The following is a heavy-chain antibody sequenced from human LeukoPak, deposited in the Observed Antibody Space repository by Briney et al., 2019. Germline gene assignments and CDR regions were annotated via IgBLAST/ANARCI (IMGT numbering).Heavy chain of an antibody. D-gene: IGHD6-19*01. CDR2: VYYGGDA. J-gene: IGHJ6*02. V-gene: IGHV4-39*01. CDR3: ARLFSRGWPYYYGLGA. Sequence: SETLSLTCTVSGGSIDSSGSYWGWIRQPPGKGLEWIGCVYYGGDAYYNPSLKSRVTISADLSKNQSSLSLISVTAADMALYYCARLFSRGWPYYYGLGAWGQGTTVTVSS. CDR1: GGSIDSSGSY.